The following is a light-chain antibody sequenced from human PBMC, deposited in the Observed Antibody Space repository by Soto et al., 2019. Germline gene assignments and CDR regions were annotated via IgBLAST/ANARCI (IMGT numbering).Light chain of an antibody. J-gene: IGKJ5*01. V-gene: IGKV3-20*01. CDR3: QQYGSSPIT. Sequence: EIVLTQSPGTLALSPGERATLSVGASQSVSSSYLAWYQQKPGQAPRLLIYGASSRATGIPDRFSGSGSGTDFTLTISRLEPEDFAVYYCQQYGSSPITFGQGTRLEIK. CDR2: GAS. CDR1: QSVSSSY.